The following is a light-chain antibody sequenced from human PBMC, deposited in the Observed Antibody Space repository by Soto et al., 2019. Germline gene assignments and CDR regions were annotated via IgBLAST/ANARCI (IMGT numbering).Light chain of an antibody. CDR3: QQYGSSLFT. CDR1: QSVSSSY. J-gene: IGKJ3*01. CDR2: GAS. V-gene: IGKV3-20*01. Sequence: ENVLTQSPGTLSLSPGERATLSCRASQSVSSSYLAWYQQKPGQAPRLLIYGASSRATGIPDRFSGSGSGTDFTLTISRLEPEDFAVYYYQQYGSSLFTFGPGTKVDIK.